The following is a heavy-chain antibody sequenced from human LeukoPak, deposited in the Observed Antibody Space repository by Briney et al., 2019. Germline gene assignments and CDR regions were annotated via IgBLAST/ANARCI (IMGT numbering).Heavy chain of an antibody. CDR3: ARGLSGPYYYYYMDV. J-gene: IGHJ6*03. CDR1: GYSFTGNY. Sequence: ASVKVSCKASGYSFTGNYMHWVRQAPGQGLEWMGWINPNNGGTNYAQKFQGRVTMTRDTSISTAYMELSRLRSDDTAVYYCARGLSGPYYYYYMDVWGKGTTVTVSS. CDR2: INPNNGGT. V-gene: IGHV1-2*02. D-gene: IGHD2-15*01.